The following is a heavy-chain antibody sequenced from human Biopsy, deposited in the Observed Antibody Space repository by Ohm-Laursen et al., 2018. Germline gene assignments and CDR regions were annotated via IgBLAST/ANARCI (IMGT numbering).Heavy chain of an antibody. CDR3: ARWETTLGRSLDS. D-gene: IGHD1-26*01. Sequence: ASVKVSCKASGYTFTSHDINWVRQATGQGLEWMGWMSPNTGNTVYAQRFQDRVTMTSDTSTGTAYMELTSLTSDYTAVYFCARWETTLGRSLDSWGQGTLVAVSS. V-gene: IGHV1-8*01. J-gene: IGHJ4*02. CDR2: MSPNTGNT. CDR1: GYTFTSHD.